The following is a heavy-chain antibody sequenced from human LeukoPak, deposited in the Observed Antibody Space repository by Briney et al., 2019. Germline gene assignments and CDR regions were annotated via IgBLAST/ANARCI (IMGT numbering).Heavy chain of an antibody. D-gene: IGHD1-26*01. CDR3: GRVAGVSYNYFDS. V-gene: IGHV1-18*01. J-gene: IGHJ4*02. CDR2: INPYNGET. CDR1: GYTFITYG. Sequence: ASVNVSCKASGYTFITYGITWVRQAPGKGLEGMGWINPYNGETNYAQNLQDRVTMTTDTSTSTAYMELRSLRSDDTAVYFCGRVAGVSYNYFDSWGQGTLVTVSS.